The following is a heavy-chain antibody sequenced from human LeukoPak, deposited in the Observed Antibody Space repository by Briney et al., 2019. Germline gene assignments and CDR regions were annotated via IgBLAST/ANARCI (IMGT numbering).Heavy chain of an antibody. V-gene: IGHV3-23*01. Sequence: GGSLRLSCAASGFTFSSYAMSWVRQAPGKGLEWVSAISGSGGSTYYADSVKGRFTISRDNSKNTLYLQMNSLRAEDTAVYYCAKEQWLRFRAPLDAFDIWGQGTMVTVSS. CDR2: ISGSGGST. CDR1: GFTFSSYA. CDR3: AKEQWLRFRAPLDAFDI. D-gene: IGHD5-12*01. J-gene: IGHJ3*02.